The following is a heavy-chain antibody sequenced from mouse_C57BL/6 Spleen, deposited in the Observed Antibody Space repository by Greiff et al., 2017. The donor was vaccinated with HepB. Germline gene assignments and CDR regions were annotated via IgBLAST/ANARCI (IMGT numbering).Heavy chain of an antibody. CDR2: IYPGDGDT. V-gene: IGHV1-82*01. CDR1: GYAFSSSW. J-gene: IGHJ1*03. Sequence: VQLQQSGPELVKPGASVKISCKASGYAFSSSWMNWVKQRPGKGLEWIGRIYPGDGDTNYNGKFKGKATLTADKSSSTAYMQLSSLTSEDSAVYFCATVYGSSYRYFDVGGTGTTVTVSS. D-gene: IGHD1-1*01. CDR3: ATVYGSSYRYFDV.